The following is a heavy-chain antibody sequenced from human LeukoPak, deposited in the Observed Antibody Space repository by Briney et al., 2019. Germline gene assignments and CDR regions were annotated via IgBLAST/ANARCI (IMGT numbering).Heavy chain of an antibody. CDR3: AKDLRSSSFTHYFDF. V-gene: IGHV3-23*01. Sequence: GGSLRLSCAASGFTFSSYAVSWVRQAPGKGLEWVSAISGSGGRTYYADSVKGRFTISRDNSKNTLYLQMNSLRAEDAAVFYCAKDLRSSSFTHYFDFWGQGTLVTASS. CDR2: ISGSGGRT. J-gene: IGHJ4*02. D-gene: IGHD6-13*01. CDR1: GFTFSSYA.